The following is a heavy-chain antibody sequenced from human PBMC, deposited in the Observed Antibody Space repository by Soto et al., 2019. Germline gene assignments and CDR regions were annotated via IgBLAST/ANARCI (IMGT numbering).Heavy chain of an antibody. J-gene: IGHJ6*02. V-gene: IGHV4-59*11. D-gene: IGHD2-15*01. CDR3: ARGGWSMDV. Sequence: PSVTKSLTCTIAGASISSLDWSWVRQPPGKGLEWIGYIHYSGSTNYNPSLKSRVTILVDTSKNQFSLRLSSVTAADTAVYYCARGGWSMDVWGQGTTVTVSS. CDR1: GASISSLD. CDR2: IHYSGST.